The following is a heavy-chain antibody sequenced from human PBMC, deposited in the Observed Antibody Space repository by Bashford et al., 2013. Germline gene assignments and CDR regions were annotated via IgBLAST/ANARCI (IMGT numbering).Heavy chain of an antibody. D-gene: IGHD3-3*02. V-gene: IGHV4-4*07. J-gene: IGHJ5*02. CDR2: MSTSGSI. Sequence: RPLLYSSETLSLTCAVYGGSFSGYYWSWIRQPAGKGLEWIGRMSTSGSINYNPSLKSRVTMSVDTSKNQLSLKLSSVTAADTAAYYCARDISWFDPWGQGTLVTVSS. CDR3: ARDISWFDP. CDR1: GGSFSGYY.